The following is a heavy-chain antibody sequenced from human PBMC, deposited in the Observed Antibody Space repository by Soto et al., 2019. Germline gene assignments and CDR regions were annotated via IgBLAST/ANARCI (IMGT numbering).Heavy chain of an antibody. CDR2: ISGSGGST. Sequence: TGGSLRLSCAPSGFTFSNSAMTWVRQAPGKGLEWVSTISGSGGSTYYADSVKGRFSISRDNSKNTLSLQMNSLRADDTAVYYCATAPRPSPRTALVRYNWFDTWGHGTLVTVSS. CDR1: GFTFSNSA. CDR3: ATAPRPSPRTALVRYNWFDT. D-gene: IGHD6-6*01. J-gene: IGHJ5*01. V-gene: IGHV3-23*01.